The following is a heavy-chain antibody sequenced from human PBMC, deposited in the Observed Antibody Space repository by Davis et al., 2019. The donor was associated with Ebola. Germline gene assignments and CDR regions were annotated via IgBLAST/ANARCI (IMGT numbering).Heavy chain of an antibody. CDR2: IYYSGST. D-gene: IGHD4-11*01. V-gene: IGHV4-30-4*07. J-gene: IGHJ6*02. CDR1: GGSISSGGYS. Sequence: LRLSCAVSGGSISSGGYSWSWIRQPPGKGLEWIGYIYYSGSTYYNPSLKSRVTISVDTSKNQFSLKLSSVTAADTAVYYCAREDYSNYYYYYYGMDVWGQGTTVTVSS. CDR3: AREDYSNYYYYYYGMDV.